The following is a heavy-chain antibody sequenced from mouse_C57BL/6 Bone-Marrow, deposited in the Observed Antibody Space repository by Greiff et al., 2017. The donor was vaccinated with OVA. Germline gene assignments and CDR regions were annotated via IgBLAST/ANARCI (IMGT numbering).Heavy chain of an antibody. CDR3: ARPGDYDGDWFAY. CDR1: GYTFTTYP. Sequence: QVQLQQSGAELVQPGASVKMSCKASGYTFTTYPIEWMKQNHGKSLEWIGNFHPYNDDTKYNEKFKGKATLTVEKSSSTVYLELSRLTSDDSAVYYCARPGDYDGDWFAYWGRGTLVTVSA. V-gene: IGHV1-47*01. J-gene: IGHJ3*01. CDR2: FHPYNDDT. D-gene: IGHD2-4*01.